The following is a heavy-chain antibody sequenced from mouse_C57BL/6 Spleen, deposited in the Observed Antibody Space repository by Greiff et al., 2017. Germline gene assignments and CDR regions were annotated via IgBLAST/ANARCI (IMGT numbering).Heavy chain of an antibody. Sequence: EVQVVESGGGLVKPGGSMKLSCAASGFTFSDAWMDWVRQSPEKGLEWVAEIRNEANNHATYYAESVKGRFTISRDDSKSIVYLQMNSLTAEDTGIYYCTSSTMVTSWFAYWGQGTLVTVSA. J-gene: IGHJ3*01. D-gene: IGHD2-2*01. V-gene: IGHV6-6*01. CDR3: TSSTMVTSWFAY. CDR2: IRNEANNHAT. CDR1: GFTFSDAW.